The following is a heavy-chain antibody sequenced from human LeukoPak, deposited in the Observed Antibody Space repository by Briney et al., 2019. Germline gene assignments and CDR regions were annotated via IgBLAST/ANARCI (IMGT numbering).Heavy chain of an antibody. CDR3: ARGLGGYDRSTNWFDP. CDR1: GGSFSGYY. CDR2: INHSGST. Sequence: SETLSLTCAVYGGSFSGYYWSWIRQPPGKGLEWIGEINHSGSTNYNPSLKSRVTISVDTSKNQFALKLSSVTAADTAVYSCARGLGGYDRSTNWFDPWGQGTLVTVSS. J-gene: IGHJ5*02. D-gene: IGHD5-12*01. V-gene: IGHV4-34*01.